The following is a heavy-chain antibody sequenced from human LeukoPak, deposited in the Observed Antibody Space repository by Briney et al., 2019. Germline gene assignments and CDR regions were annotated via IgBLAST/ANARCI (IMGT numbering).Heavy chain of an antibody. CDR2: IDWDDEE. CDR3: ARISDGPGVHSSGALDY. Sequence: SGPTLVKPTQTLTLTCTFSGFSLSETAMCVSWIRQPPGKALEWLARIDWDDEEYYTTSLKTRLAISKDTSKNQVVLTMTNVDPVDTGTYYCARISDGPGVHSSGALDYWGQGILVAVSS. J-gene: IGHJ4*02. V-gene: IGHV2-70*11. D-gene: IGHD3-22*01. CDR1: GFSLSETAMC.